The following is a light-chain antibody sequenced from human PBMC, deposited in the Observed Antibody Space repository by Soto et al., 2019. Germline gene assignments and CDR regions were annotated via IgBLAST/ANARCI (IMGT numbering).Light chain of an antibody. CDR3: CSYAGSHTWV. Sequence: QSALTQPRSVSGSPGQSVTICCTGISSDVDSYNRVSWYQQPPGTAPKLMIYEVSNRPSGVPDRFSGSKSGNTASLTISGLQAEDEADYYCCSYAGSHTWVFGTGTKVTVL. CDR2: EVS. V-gene: IGLV2-18*02. CDR1: SSDVDSYNR. J-gene: IGLJ1*01.